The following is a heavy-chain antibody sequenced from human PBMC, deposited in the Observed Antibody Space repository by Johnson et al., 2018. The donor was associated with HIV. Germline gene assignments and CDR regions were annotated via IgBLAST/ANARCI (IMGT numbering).Heavy chain of an antibody. D-gene: IGHD5-18*01. J-gene: IGHJ3*02. CDR3: AKEVPVYSYGYYDAFDI. V-gene: IGHV3-30-3*01. CDR1: GFTFSSYA. CDR2: ISYDGSNK. Sequence: QVQLVESGGGLVQPGGSLRLSCAASGFTFSSYAMSWVRQAPGKGLEWVAVISYDGSNKLYANSVTGRSTISRDNSKNTLYLQMNSLRAEDTAVYYCAKEVPVYSYGYYDAFDIWGQGTMVTVSS.